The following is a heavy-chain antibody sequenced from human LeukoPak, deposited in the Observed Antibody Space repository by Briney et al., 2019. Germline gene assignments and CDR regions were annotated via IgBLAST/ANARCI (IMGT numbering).Heavy chain of an antibody. D-gene: IGHD2-21*02. CDR1: GGSISSYY. CDR3: ARVESVVTTTRMGFDS. Sequence: SETLSLTCTVSGGSISSYYWSWIRQPPGKGLEWIGYIYYSGSTNYNPSLRSRVTISVDTSNNQFSLRLTSMTAADTAIYYCARVESVVTTTRMGFDSWGQGTLVTVS. V-gene: IGHV4-59*01. J-gene: IGHJ4*02. CDR2: IYYSGST.